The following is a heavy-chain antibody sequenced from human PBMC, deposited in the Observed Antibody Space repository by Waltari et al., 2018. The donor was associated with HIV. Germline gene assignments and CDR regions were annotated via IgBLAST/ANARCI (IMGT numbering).Heavy chain of an antibody. V-gene: IGHV3-74*03. D-gene: IGHD1-1*01. CDR2: VNPDGSGT. CDR3: ATTTTTTYFS. Sequence: EVQLVESGGGLVQPGESLRLSCGASGFTFRSTWMHWVRQAPGGGLGGVSRVNPDGSGTSYADSVKGRFTISRDNAKNTVYLQMNSLRAEDTAVYYCATTTTTTYFSWGQGTLDTVSS. J-gene: IGHJ5*02. CDR1: GFTFRSTW.